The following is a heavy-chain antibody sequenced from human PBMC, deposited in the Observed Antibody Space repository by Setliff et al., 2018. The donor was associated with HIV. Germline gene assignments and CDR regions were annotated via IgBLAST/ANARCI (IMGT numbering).Heavy chain of an antibody. CDR2: INHSGST. CDR1: GESFSGYY. Sequence: SETLSLTCAVYGESFSGYYWNWIRQPPGKGLEWIGEINHSGSTKYNPSLKSPVTISVDTSKKQFSLKLSSVTAADTAVYYCARGFSGHYSFTGYMDVWGKGTTVTVSS. V-gene: IGHV4-34*01. D-gene: IGHD3-22*01. CDR3: ARGFSGHYSFTGYMDV. J-gene: IGHJ6*03.